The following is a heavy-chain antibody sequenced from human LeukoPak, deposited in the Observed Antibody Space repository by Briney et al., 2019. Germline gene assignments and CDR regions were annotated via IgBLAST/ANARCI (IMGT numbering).Heavy chain of an antibody. V-gene: IGHV3-30*18. CDR2: ISYDGSNK. CDR1: GFTFSSYG. CDR3: AKTDLNDVDTAGDAFDI. J-gene: IGHJ3*02. D-gene: IGHD5-18*01. Sequence: GGSLRLSCAASGFTFSSYGMHWVRQAPGKGLEWVAVISYDGSNKYYADSVKGRFTISRDNSKNTLYLQMNSLRAEDTAVYYCAKTDLNDVDTAGDAFDIWGQGTMVTVSS.